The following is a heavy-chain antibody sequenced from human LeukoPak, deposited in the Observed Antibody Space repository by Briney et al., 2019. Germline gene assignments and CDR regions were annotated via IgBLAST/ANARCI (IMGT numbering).Heavy chain of an antibody. Sequence: PGGSLRLSCAASGFTFSRYGMYWVRQAPGKGLEYVSAVSSNGGSTYYANSVEGRFTISRDNSKNTLYLQMGSLRGEDMAVYYCARGYDFWSGCYPRNYMDVWGKGTTVTVSS. V-gene: IGHV3-64*01. CDR1: GFTFSRYG. CDR2: VSSNGGST. D-gene: IGHD3-3*01. J-gene: IGHJ6*03. CDR3: ARGYDFWSGCYPRNYMDV.